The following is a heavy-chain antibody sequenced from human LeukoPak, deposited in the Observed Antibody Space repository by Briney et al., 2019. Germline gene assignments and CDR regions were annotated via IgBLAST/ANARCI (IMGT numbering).Heavy chain of an antibody. CDR2: ISSSGSTI. V-gene: IGHV3-11*01. D-gene: IGHD3-22*01. CDR3: ARVISYYYDSSGYFFDY. CDR1: GFTFSDYY. Sequence: GGSLRLSCAASGFTFSDYYMSWIRQAPGKGLEWVSYISSSGSTIYYADSVKGRFTISRDNAKNSLYLQMNSLRAGDTAVYYCARVISYYYDSSGYFFDYWGRGTLVTVSS. J-gene: IGHJ4*02.